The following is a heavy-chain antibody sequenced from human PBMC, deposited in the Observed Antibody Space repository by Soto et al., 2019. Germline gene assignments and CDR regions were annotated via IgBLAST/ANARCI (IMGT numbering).Heavy chain of an antibody. Sequence: SETLSLTCTVSGVPISTDDYYWTWIRQPPGKGLEWIGYIYYSGSTYYNWSLKSRVTISVDTSKNQFSLRLSSVTAADTAVYYCVRGYGGYNHYFDSWGQGTLVTVSS. CDR1: GVPISTDDYY. J-gene: IGHJ4*02. CDR3: VRGYGGYNHYFDS. D-gene: IGHD5-12*01. V-gene: IGHV4-30-4*02. CDR2: IYYSGST.